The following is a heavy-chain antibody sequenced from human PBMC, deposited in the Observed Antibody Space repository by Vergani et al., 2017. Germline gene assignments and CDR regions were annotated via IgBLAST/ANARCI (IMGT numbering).Heavy chain of an antibody. Sequence: QVQLQESGPGLVKPSQTLSLTCTVSGGSISSGGYYWSWIRQQPGKGLEWIGDIYYSGSTYYNPSLKSRVTISVDTSKNQFSLKLSSETAADTAVYYCARGGGDDYFDYWGQGTLVTVSS. V-gene: IGHV4-31*03. CDR1: GGSISSGGYY. D-gene: IGHD2-21*02. CDR2: IYYSGST. J-gene: IGHJ4*02. CDR3: ARGGGDDYFDY.